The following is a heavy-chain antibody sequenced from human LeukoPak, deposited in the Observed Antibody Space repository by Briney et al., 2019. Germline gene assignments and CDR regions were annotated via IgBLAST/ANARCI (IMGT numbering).Heavy chain of an antibody. CDR1: GYTFTGYY. V-gene: IGHV1-2*02. Sequence: ASVKVSCKASGYTFTGYYMHWVRQAPGQGVEWMGWINPNSGGTNYAQKFQGRVTMTRDTSISTAYMELSRLRSDDTAVYYCARGRWLQNYYGMDVWGQGTTVTVSS. CDR2: INPNSGGT. J-gene: IGHJ6*02. CDR3: ARGRWLQNYYGMDV. D-gene: IGHD5-24*01.